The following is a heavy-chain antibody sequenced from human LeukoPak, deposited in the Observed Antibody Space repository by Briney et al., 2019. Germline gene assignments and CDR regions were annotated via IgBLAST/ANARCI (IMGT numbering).Heavy chain of an antibody. J-gene: IGHJ4*02. Sequence: GGSLRLSCAASGFTFSSYAMHWVRQAPGKGLEYVSAISSNGGSTYYANSVKGRFTISRDNSKNTLYLQMGSLRAEDMAVNYCARSALWFGESTYYFDYWGQGTLVTVSS. D-gene: IGHD3-10*01. V-gene: IGHV3-64*01. CDR1: GFTFSSYA. CDR3: ARSALWFGESTYYFDY. CDR2: ISSNGGST.